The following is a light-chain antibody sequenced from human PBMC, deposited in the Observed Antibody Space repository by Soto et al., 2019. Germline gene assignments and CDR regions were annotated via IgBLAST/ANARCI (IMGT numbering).Light chain of an antibody. CDR3: QQYGGCPIT. CDR1: QSVSSD. Sequence: EIVMTHSPAALSVSPGERAALSCRASQSVSSDLAWYQQKPGQAPRLLIYGASTRATGIPDRFSGGGSGTDFTLTISRLEPGDFAVYFCQQYGGCPITFGQGTRLEI. V-gene: IGKV3D-15*01. CDR2: GAS. J-gene: IGKJ5*01.